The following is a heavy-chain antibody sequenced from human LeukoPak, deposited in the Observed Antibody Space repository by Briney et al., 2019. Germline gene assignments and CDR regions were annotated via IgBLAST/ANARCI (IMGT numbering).Heavy chain of an antibody. CDR2: ISGSGGST. D-gene: IGHD3-10*01. V-gene: IGHV3-23*01. CDR3: AKDRSAGGEYFLGMDV. Sequence: PGGSLRLSCASSGRTCSSYARSWVRQAPGKGLEGVSSISGSGGSTYYADSVKGRFTISRDNSQNTLYLQMNSLRAEDTDVYHFAKDRSAGGEYFLGMDVWGPGNTVTVSS. CDR1: GRTCSSYA. J-gene: IGHJ6*02.